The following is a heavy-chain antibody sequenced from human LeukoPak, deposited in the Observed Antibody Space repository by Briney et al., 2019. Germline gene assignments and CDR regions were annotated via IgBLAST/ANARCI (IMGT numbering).Heavy chain of an antibody. CDR1: GFTFSSFE. V-gene: IGHV3-48*03. CDR3: AELGITMIGGV. Sequence: GGSLRLSCAASGFTFSSFEMNWVRQAPGKGLEWVSYIGISGSTIYYADSVKGRFTISRDNAKNSLYPQMNSLRAEDTAVYYCAELGITMIGGVWGKGTTVTISS. CDR2: IGISGSTI. J-gene: IGHJ6*04. D-gene: IGHD3-10*02.